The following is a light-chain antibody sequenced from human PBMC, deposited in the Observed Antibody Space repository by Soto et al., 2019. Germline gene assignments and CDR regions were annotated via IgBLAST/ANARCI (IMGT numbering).Light chain of an antibody. CDR2: AAS. V-gene: IGKV1-12*02. J-gene: IGKJ3*01. CDR3: EQANSFPLFT. CDR1: RGISSW. Sequence: DIRMTQSQSSVFTSVGDRVTITCRASRGISSWLAWYQQKPGKAPKLLSYAASSLQSGVPSRFSGSGSGTDFTLTISSLQPEDFATYYCEQANSFPLFTFGPGTKVDIK.